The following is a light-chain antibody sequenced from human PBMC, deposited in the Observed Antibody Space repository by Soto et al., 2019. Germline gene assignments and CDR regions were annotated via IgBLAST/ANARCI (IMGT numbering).Light chain of an antibody. Sequence: DIQMTQSPSSLSASVGDRVTITCRASQGISNFLAWYQQKPGKVPKLLISAASTSQSGVPSRFSGSGSGTDFTLTITSLQPDDVATYYCQKYSSVITFGQGTRLEIK. V-gene: IGKV1-27*01. CDR1: QGISNF. CDR3: QKYSSVIT. J-gene: IGKJ5*01. CDR2: AAS.